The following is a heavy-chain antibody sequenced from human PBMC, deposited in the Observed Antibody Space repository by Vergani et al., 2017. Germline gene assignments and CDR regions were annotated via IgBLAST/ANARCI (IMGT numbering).Heavy chain of an antibody. D-gene: IGHD1-26*01. J-gene: IGHJ4*02. CDR2: IYTSGST. V-gene: IGHV4-61*02. CDR1: GGSISSSSYY. Sequence: QVQLQESGPGLVKPSQTLSLTCTVSGGSISSSSYYWGWIRQPPGKGLEWIGRIYTSGSTNYNPSLKSRVTISVDTSKNQFSLKLSSVTAADTAVYYCARGWHSGSYADYYFDYWGQGTLVTVSS. CDR3: ARGWHSGSYADYYFDY.